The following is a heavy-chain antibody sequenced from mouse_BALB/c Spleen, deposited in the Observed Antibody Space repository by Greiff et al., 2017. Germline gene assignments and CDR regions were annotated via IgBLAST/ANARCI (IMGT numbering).Heavy chain of an antibody. D-gene: IGHD2-1*01. V-gene: IGHV5-17*02. CDR3: ARSGELLVYFDY. Sequence: EVQGVESGGGLVQPGGSRTLSCAASGFTFSSFGMHWVRQAPEKGLEWVAYISSGSSTIYYADTVKGRFTISRDNPKNTLFLQMTSLRSEDTAMYYCARSGELLVYFDYWGQGTTLTVSS. J-gene: IGHJ2*01. CDR2: ISSGSSTI. CDR1: GFTFSSFG.